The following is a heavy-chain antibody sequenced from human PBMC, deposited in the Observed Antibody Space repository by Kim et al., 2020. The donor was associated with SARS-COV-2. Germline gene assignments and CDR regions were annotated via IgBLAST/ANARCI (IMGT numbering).Heavy chain of an antibody. CDR3: ARVSGLDWNIRQDFAWDV. CDR1: GYNSANYW. CDR2: IRPGDSET. D-gene: IGHD1-1*01. Sequence: GESLKISCKGSGYNSANYWIAWVRQMPGKGPEWMGIIRPGDSETRKSLSFQGQVTMSADESISTAYLQWSGLKASDTAKYYCARVSGLDWNIRQDFAWDVWGQGTTVIVSS. J-gene: IGHJ6*02. V-gene: IGHV5-51*01.